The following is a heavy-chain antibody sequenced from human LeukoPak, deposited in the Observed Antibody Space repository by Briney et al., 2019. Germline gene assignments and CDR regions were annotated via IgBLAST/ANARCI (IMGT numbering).Heavy chain of an antibody. CDR1: GGSISSYY. D-gene: IGHD3-10*01. CDR2: IYYSGST. CDR3: ARAETEGLGYGSGSSFDI. J-gene: IGHJ3*02. V-gene: IGHV4-59*01. Sequence: SETLSLTCTVSGGSISSYYWSWIRQPPGKGLEWIGYIYYSGSTNYNPSLKSRVTISADTSKNQFSLRLSSVTAADTAVYYCARAETEGLGYGSGSSFDIWGQGTMVTVSS.